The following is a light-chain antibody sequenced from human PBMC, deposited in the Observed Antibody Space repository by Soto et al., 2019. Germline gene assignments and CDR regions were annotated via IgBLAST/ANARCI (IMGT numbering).Light chain of an antibody. CDR3: TWYTSNKTWV. V-gene: IGLV2-18*01. Sequence: QSALTQPPSVSGTPGQSVTISCTGTSSDVGNNTRDSWYQQPPATATKLMFCEVTSRPSGLPSLSSASKASNTASLTISGLSAEDEADYCCTWYTSNKTWVFGGGTKLTVL. J-gene: IGLJ3*02. CDR1: SSDVGNNTR. CDR2: EVT.